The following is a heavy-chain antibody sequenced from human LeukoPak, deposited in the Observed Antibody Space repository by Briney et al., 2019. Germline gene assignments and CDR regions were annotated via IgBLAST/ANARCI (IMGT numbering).Heavy chain of an antibody. CDR3: ATASDYYYYMDV. V-gene: IGHV3-30*02. Sequence: GGSLRLSCAASGFTFSSYGMHWVRQAPGKGLEWVAFIRYDGSNKYYADSVKGRFTISRDNSKNTLYLQMNSLRAEDTAVYYCATASDYYYYMDVWGKGTTVTVSS. CDR1: GFTFSSYG. CDR2: IRYDGSNK. J-gene: IGHJ6*03.